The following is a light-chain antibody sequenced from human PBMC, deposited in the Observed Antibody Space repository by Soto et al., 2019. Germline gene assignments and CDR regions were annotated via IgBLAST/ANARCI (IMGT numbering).Light chain of an antibody. CDR3: QQYNSYPIT. Sequence: DIQMTQSPSTLSASVGDRVTITCRASQSISSWLAWYQQKPGKAPKLLIYKASSLESGVPSRFSGSGSGTEFTLTTRSLQPDDFATYYCQQYNSYPITFGHGTRLEIK. V-gene: IGKV1-5*03. CDR1: QSISSW. J-gene: IGKJ5*01. CDR2: KAS.